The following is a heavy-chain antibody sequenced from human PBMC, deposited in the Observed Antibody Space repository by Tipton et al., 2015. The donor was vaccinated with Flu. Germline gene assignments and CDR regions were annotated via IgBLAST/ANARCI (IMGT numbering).Heavy chain of an antibody. V-gene: IGHV4-31*03. CDR3: ARDPGSRMFDP. J-gene: IGHJ5*02. Sequence: TLSLTCTVSGVSISSGGYYWSWIRQHPGKGLEWIGYIHYSGSTYYNPSLKSRVTISVDTSKNQFSLKVSSVTAADTAVYYCARDPGSRMFDPWGQGTLVTVSS. CDR2: IHYSGST. D-gene: IGHD6-13*01. CDR1: GVSISSGGYY.